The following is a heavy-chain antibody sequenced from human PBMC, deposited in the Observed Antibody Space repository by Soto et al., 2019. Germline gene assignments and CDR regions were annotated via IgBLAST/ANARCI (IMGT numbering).Heavy chain of an antibody. V-gene: IGHV3-15*01. CDR1: GITFSNAW. J-gene: IGHJ3*02. CDR2: IRSKTDGGTT. Sequence: EVQLVESGGGLVEPGGSLRLSCAASGITFSNAWMNWVRKAPGKGLEYIGRIRSKTDGGTTDYAAPVEGRFTVSRDDSKNTLYLQMSGLKTEDKAVYYCTTTRPGPNVLDNWGQGTLVTVSS. CDR3: TTTRPGPNVLDN. D-gene: IGHD3-10*02.